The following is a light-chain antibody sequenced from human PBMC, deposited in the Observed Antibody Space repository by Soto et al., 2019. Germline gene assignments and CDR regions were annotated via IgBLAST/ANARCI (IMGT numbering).Light chain of an antibody. CDR1: QSISAW. CDR2: DAS. Sequence: DIPMTQSPSTLSASVGDRVTITCRASQSISAWLAWYQQKPGTAPKLLIYDASILNGGVPSRFSGSESKTAFTLSITSLHPDDFSTYYFLQYDSYPRTFGPGNKVDIK. J-gene: IGKJ1*01. CDR3: LQYDSYPRT. V-gene: IGKV1-5*01.